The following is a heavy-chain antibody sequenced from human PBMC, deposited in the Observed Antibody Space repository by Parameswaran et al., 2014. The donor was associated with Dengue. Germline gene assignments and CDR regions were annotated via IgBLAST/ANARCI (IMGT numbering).Heavy chain of an antibody. V-gene: IGHV3-48*03. J-gene: IGHJ6*02. D-gene: IGHD1-26*01. CDR2: ISSSGSTI. CDR3: ARVRASGHSGSYSTYYYYGMDV. Sequence: VRQAPGKGLEWVSYISSSGSTIYYADSVKGRFTISRDNAKNSLYLQMNSLRAEDTAVYYCARVRASGHSGSYSTYYYYGMDVWGQGTTVTVSS.